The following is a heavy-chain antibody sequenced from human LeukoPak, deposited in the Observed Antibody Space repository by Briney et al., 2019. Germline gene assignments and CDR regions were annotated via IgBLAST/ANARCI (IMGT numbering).Heavy chain of an antibody. V-gene: IGHV4-59*01. CDR1: GGSISSYY. CDR2: ISYRGNI. CDR3: ARHSAQSSTNDAFDI. D-gene: IGHD6-13*01. J-gene: IGHJ3*02. Sequence: SETLSLTCTGSGGSISSYYWSWIRQSPGKGLEWIGYISYRGNINYNPSLKSRVTISVDTSKNQFSLKLSSVTAADTALFYCARHSAQSSTNDAFDIWGQGTMVTVSS.